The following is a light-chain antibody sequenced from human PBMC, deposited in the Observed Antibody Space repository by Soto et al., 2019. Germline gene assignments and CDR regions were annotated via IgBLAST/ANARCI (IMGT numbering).Light chain of an antibody. J-gene: IGKJ1*01. CDR3: QQYNPYSPWT. CDR2: DAS. V-gene: IGKV1-5*01. CDR1: QSISNW. Sequence: DIQMTQSPSTLSASVGDRVTITCRASQSISNWLAWYQQRPGKAPKLLIYDASTLESGVPSRFSGSGSGTEFTLTISSLQPDDFASYYCQQYNPYSPWTFGQGTKVEIK.